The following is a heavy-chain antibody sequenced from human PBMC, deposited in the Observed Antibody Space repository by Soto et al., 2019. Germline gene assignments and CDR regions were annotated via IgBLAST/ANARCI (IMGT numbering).Heavy chain of an antibody. V-gene: IGHV4-39*01. J-gene: IGHJ2*01. CDR3: ARLIGVRGVDYWYFDL. Sequence: QLQLQESGPGLVKPSETLSLTCTVSGGSISSSSYYWGWIRQPPGKGLEWIGSIYYSGSTYYNPSLKSRVTISVDTSRNQFSLKLSSVTAADTAVYYCARLIGVRGVDYWYFDLWGRGTLVTVSS. CDR2: IYYSGST. D-gene: IGHD3-10*02. CDR1: GGSISSSSYY.